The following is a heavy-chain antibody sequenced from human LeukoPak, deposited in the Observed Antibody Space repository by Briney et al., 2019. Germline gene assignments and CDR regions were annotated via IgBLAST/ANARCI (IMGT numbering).Heavy chain of an antibody. CDR1: GGTFSSYA. V-gene: IGHV1-69*04. Sequence: GASVKVSCKASGGTFSSYAISWVRQAPGQGLEWMGRIIPILGIANYAQKFQGRVTITADKSTSTAYMELSSLRSEDTAVYYCARDGRYYDSSGHFDYWGQGTLVTVSS. CDR3: ARDGRYYDSSGHFDY. J-gene: IGHJ4*02. CDR2: IIPILGIA. D-gene: IGHD3-22*01.